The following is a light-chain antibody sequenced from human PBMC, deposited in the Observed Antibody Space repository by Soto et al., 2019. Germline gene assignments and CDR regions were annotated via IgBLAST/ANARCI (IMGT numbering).Light chain of an antibody. Sequence: QSALTQPASVSGSPGQSITISCTGTSNDVGGYDFVSWYQHHPGKAPKLLIYESNKRPSGVSDRFSGSRSGNTASLTISALRPEDEADYSCCSFAGGATFVFGGGTKLTVL. CDR1: SNDVGGYDF. CDR2: ESN. J-gene: IGLJ3*02. V-gene: IGLV2-23*03. CDR3: CSFAGGATFV.